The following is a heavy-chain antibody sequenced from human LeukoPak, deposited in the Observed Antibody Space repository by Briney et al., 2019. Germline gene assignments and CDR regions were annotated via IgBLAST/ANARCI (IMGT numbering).Heavy chain of an antibody. J-gene: IGHJ4*02. CDR3: ARANFLYCSSSTCLFDY. CDR2: INPNDGDT. V-gene: IGHV1-2*02. CDR1: GYTFTDYY. D-gene: IGHD2-2*01. Sequence: ASVKVSCKASGYTFTDYYMHWVRQAPGQGFEWMGWINPNDGDTNYAQKFQGRVTMTRDTSINTAHMEVSRLRSDDTAVYYCARANFLYCSSSTCLFDYWGQGTLVTVSS.